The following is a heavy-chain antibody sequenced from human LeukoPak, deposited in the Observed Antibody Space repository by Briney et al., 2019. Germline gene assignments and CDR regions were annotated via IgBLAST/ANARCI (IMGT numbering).Heavy chain of an antibody. Sequence: ASVKVSCKVSGYTLTELSMHWVRQAPGKGLEWMGGFDPEDGETIYALKFQGRVTMTEDTSTDTAYMELSSLRSEDTAVYYCATSSGKLDYYYGMDVWGQGTTVTVSS. V-gene: IGHV1-24*01. CDR3: ATSSGKLDYYYGMDV. J-gene: IGHJ6*02. CDR1: GYTLTELS. CDR2: FDPEDGET. D-gene: IGHD1-26*01.